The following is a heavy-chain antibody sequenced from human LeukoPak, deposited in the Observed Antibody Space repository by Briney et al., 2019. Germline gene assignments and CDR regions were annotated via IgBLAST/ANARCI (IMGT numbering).Heavy chain of an antibody. Sequence: PGGSLRVSCAVSGFTFSTYYMHWVRQTAGKGLEWVAVISYDGSNKYYTDSVKGRFTISRDNSKNTLYLQMNSLRAEDTAVYYCASLRSSSWYYWGQGTLVTVSS. CDR1: GFTFSTYY. J-gene: IGHJ4*02. V-gene: IGHV3-30*04. CDR3: ASLRSSSWYY. CDR2: ISYDGSNK. D-gene: IGHD6-13*01.